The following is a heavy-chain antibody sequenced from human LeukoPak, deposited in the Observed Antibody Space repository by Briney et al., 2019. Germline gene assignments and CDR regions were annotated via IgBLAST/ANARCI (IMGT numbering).Heavy chain of an antibody. V-gene: IGHV3-30*07. J-gene: IGHJ6*02. D-gene: IGHD6-13*01. Sequence: SGGSLRLSCAASGFTFTTYAMHWVRQAPGKGPEWVARVSYDGSDKYYADSVKGRFTISRDNSKNTLYLQMNSLRAEDTAVYYCGGSSWYPRYYYGMDVWGQGTTVTVSS. CDR3: GGSSWYPRYYYGMDV. CDR1: GFTFTTYA. CDR2: VSYDGSDK.